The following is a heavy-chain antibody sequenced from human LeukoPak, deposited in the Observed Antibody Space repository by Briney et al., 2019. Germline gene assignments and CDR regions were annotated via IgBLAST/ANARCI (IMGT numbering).Heavy chain of an antibody. CDR1: GGSFSGYY. V-gene: IGHV4-34*01. CDR3: ARVSWYSSSGGY. CDR2: INHSGST. J-gene: IGHJ4*02. D-gene: IGHD6-13*01. Sequence: SETLSLTCAVYGGSFSGYYWSWIRQPPGKGLEWIGEINHSGSTNYNPSLKSRVTISVDTSKNQFSLKLSSVTAAGTAVYYCARVSWYSSSGGYWGQGTLVTVSS.